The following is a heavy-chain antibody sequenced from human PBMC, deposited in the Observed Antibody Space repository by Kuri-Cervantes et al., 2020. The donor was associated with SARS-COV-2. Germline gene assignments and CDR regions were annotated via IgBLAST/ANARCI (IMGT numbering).Heavy chain of an antibody. CDR1: GFNFSRTD. CDR2: IWYDGSNK. CDR3: ARGLVLIAARTYYYYYYGMDV. V-gene: IGHV3-33*08. Sequence: GESLKISCAASGFNFSRTDMHWVRQAPGKGLEWVAVIWYDGSNKYYADSVKGRFTISRDNSKNTLYLQTNSLRAEDTAVYYCARGLVLIAARTYYYYYYGMDVWGQGTTVTVSS. D-gene: IGHD6-6*01. J-gene: IGHJ6*02.